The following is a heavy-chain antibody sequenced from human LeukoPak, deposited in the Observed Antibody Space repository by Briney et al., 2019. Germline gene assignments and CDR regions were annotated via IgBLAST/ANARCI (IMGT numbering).Heavy chain of an antibody. CDR1: GDSISSGDYY. J-gene: IGHJ4*02. Sequence: SQTLSLTCTVSGDSISSGDYYWSWIRQAPGKGLEWIGYNSDMGNSNYSPSLKSRVTISVDTSKNQFSLKVTSVTAADTAVYYCARENYYRSGSPFDYWGQGILVTVSS. CDR3: ARENYYRSGSPFDY. V-gene: IGHV4-61*08. CDR2: NSDMGNS. D-gene: IGHD3-10*01.